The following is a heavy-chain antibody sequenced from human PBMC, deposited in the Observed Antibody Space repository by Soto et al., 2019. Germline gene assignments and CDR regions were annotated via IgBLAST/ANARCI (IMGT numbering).Heavy chain of an antibody. CDR1: GFTFSSYD. CDR2: IGTAGDT. D-gene: IGHD5-18*01. Sequence: GESLKISCAASGFTFSSYDMHWGRQATGKGLEWVSAIGTAGDTYYPGSVKGRFTISRENAKNSLYLQVNSLRAGDTAAYYCARAQTGYSYGPYYYYMDVWGKGTTVTVSS. CDR3: ARAQTGYSYGPYYYYMDV. J-gene: IGHJ6*03. V-gene: IGHV3-13*01.